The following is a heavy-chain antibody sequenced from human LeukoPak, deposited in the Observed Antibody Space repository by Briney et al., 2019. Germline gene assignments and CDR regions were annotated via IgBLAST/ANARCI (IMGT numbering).Heavy chain of an antibody. CDR1: GFTFISYA. V-gene: IGHV3-30*04. J-gene: IGHJ4*02. D-gene: IGHD3-10*01. CDR3: ARDYYGSGSYLGY. CDR2: ISYDGSNK. Sequence: GGSLRLSCAASGFTFISYAMQCVRQAPGKGLEWVAVISYDGSNKYYADSVKGRFTISRHNSKNTMYLQMNSLRAEETAVYYCARDYYGSGSYLGYWGQGTLVTVSS.